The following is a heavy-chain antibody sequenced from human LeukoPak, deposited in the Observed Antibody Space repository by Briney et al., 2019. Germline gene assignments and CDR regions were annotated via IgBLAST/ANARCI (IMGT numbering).Heavy chain of an antibody. Sequence: SETLSLTCTVPGGSISSYYWSWIRQPAGKGLEWIGRIYTSGSTNYNPSLKSRVTMSVDTSENQFSLKLSSVTAADTAVYYCAAGGYSSGWYCLDYWGQGTLVAVSS. CDR1: GGSISSYY. CDR2: IYTSGST. CDR3: AAGGYSSGWYCLDY. D-gene: IGHD6-19*01. V-gene: IGHV4-4*07. J-gene: IGHJ4*02.